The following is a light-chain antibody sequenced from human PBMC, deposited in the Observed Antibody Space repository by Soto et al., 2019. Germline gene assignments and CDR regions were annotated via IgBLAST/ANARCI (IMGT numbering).Light chain of an antibody. Sequence: EIVLTQSPGTLSLSTGERGTLSCRASQRFGSSNLAWYQQKPGQAPRLLMYGASNRATGIPDRFSGSGSETDFTLTISRLEPEDFAVYYCQQYGTTRITFGQGTRLEI. J-gene: IGKJ5*01. CDR2: GAS. V-gene: IGKV3-20*01. CDR3: QQYGTTRIT. CDR1: QRFGSSN.